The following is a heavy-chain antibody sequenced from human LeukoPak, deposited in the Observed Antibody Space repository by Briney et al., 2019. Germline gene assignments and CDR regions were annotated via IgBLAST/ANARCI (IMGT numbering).Heavy chain of an antibody. CDR2: IGIAGDT. Sequence: GGSLRLSCAASGFTFSSYDMHWVRQVTGKRLEWVSAIGIAGDTYYLDSVKGRFTISRENAKNSLYLQMNSLRAGDTAVYYCARGGDRDYWGQGTLVTVSS. V-gene: IGHV3-13*04. CDR1: GFTFSSYD. CDR3: ARGGDRDY. J-gene: IGHJ4*02.